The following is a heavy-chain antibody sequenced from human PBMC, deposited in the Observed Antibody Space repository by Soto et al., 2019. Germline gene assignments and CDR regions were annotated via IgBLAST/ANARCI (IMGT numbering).Heavy chain of an antibody. V-gene: IGHV4-4*07. J-gene: IGHJ6*02. Sequence: KPSETLSLTCTVSGGSISSYYWSWIRQPAGKGLEWIGRIYTSGSTNYNPSLKSRVTMSVDTSKNQFSLKLSSVTAADTAVYYCARDRWERDYYGSGSYNYYGMDVWGQGTTVTVSS. CDR3: ARDRWERDYYGSGSYNYYGMDV. D-gene: IGHD3-10*01. CDR1: GGSISSYY. CDR2: IYTSGST.